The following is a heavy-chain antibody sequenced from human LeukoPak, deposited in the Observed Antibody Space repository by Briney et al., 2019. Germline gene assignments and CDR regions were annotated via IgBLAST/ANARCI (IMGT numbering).Heavy chain of an antibody. CDR2: IYCSGST. D-gene: IGHD6-13*01. CDR3: AREVVSSRGDFDC. V-gene: IGHV4-39*07. J-gene: IGHJ4*02. CDR1: GGSISTSSYY. Sequence: PSETLSLTCTVSGGSISTSSYYWGWIRQPPGKGLEWIGTIYCSGSTYYNPSLKSRVTISVDMSKNQFSLKLSSVTAADTAVYYCAREVVSSRGDFDCWGQGTLVTVSS.